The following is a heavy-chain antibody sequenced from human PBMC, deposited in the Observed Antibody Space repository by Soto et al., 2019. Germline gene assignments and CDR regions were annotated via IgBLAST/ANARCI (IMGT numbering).Heavy chain of an antibody. J-gene: IGHJ4*02. D-gene: IGHD4-17*01. CDR3: ARDYGDYVIDY. CDR2: IYYSGST. CDR1: GCSISSYY. Sequence: SETLSLTCTVSGCSISSYYWSWIRQPPGKGLEWIGYIYYSGSTNYNPSLKSRVTISVDTSKNQFSLKLSSVTAADTAVYYCARDYGDYVIDYWGQGTLVTVS. V-gene: IGHV4-59*01.